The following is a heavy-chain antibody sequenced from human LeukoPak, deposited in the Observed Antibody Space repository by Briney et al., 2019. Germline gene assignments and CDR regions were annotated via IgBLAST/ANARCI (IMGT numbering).Heavy chain of an antibody. D-gene: IGHD3-22*01. Sequence: GRSLRLSCAASGFTFSSYGMHWVRQAPGKGLEWASYISSGSSYTNYADSVKGRFTISRDNAKNSLYLQMDSLRAEDTAVYYCARSHYDSSRPSDYWGQGTLVTVSS. CDR2: ISSGSSYT. J-gene: IGHJ4*02. CDR1: GFTFSSYG. V-gene: IGHV3-21*05. CDR3: ARSHYDSSRPSDY.